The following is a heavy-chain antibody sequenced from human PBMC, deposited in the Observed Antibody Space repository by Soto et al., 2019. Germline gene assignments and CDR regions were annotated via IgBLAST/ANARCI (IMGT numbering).Heavy chain of an antibody. V-gene: IGHV1-69*01. D-gene: IGHD5-12*01. CDR1: GGTFSSYA. Sequence: QVQLVQSGAEVKKPGSSVKVSRKASGGTFSSYAISWVRQAPGQGLEWMGGIIPIFGTANYAQKFQGRVTITADESTSTAYMELSSLRSEDTAVYYCARDNTHRVATISRWFDPWGQGTLVTVSS. CDR2: IIPIFGTA. CDR3: ARDNTHRVATISRWFDP. J-gene: IGHJ5*02.